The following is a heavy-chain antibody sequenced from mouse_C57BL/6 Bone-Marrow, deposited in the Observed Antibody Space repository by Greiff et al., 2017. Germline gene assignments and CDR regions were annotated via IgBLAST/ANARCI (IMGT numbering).Heavy chain of an antibody. J-gene: IGHJ3*01. CDR3: WSWELLWFAY. V-gene: IGHV1-7*01. CDR1: GYTFTSYW. CDR2: INPSSGYT. D-gene: IGHD4-1*01. Sequence: QVQLQQSGAELAKPGASVKLSCKASGYTFTSYWMHWVKQRPGQGLEWIGYINPSSGYTKYNQKFKDKAILTADKSSSSAYMQLRSLTYEDAAVYYCWSWELLWFAYWGQGTLVTVSA.